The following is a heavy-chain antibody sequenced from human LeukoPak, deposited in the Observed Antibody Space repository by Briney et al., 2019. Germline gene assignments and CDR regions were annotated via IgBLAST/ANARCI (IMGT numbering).Heavy chain of an antibody. CDR2: INPNSGGT. CDR1: GYTFTGYY. V-gene: IGHV1-2*02. D-gene: IGHD3-22*01. Sequence: ASVKVSCKASGYTFTGYYMHWVRQAPGQGLEWMGWINPNSGGTNYAQKFQGRVTMTRDTSISTAYMELSRLRSDDTAVYYCARHPIVVVTEDAFDIWGQGTMVTVSS. CDR3: ARHPIVVVTEDAFDI. J-gene: IGHJ3*02.